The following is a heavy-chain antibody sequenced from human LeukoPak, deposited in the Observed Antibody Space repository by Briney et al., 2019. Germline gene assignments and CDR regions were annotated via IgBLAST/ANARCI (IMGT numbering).Heavy chain of an antibody. D-gene: IGHD3-22*01. J-gene: IGHJ4*02. CDR2: IYHSGST. V-gene: IGHV4-30-2*01. Sequence: PSETLSLTCAVSGGSISSGGYSWSWIRQPPGKGLEWIGYIYHSGSTYYNPSLKSRVTISVDRSKNQFSLKLSSVTAADTAVYYCARYDSSLRYFDYWGQGTLVTVSS. CDR3: ARYDSSLRYFDY. CDR1: GGSISSGGYS.